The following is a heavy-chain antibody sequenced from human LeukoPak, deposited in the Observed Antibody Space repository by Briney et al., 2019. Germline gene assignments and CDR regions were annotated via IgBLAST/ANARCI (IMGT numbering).Heavy chain of an antibody. CDR2: LYYSGST. J-gene: IGHJ6*03. Sequence: SETLSLTCTVSGASISSSAWYWGWIRQPPGKGLEWIGILYYSGSTYYNPSLKSRVTLSVDTSKNQFSLKLSSVTAADTAVYYCARALLPRGYCTNGVCYRYYYYYMDVWGKGTTVTVSS. V-gene: IGHV4-39*07. D-gene: IGHD2-8*01. CDR1: GASISSSAWY. CDR3: ARALLPRGYCTNGVCYRYYYYYMDV.